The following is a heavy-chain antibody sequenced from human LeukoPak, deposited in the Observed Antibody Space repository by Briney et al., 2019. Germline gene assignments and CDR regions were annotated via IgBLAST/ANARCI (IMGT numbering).Heavy chain of an antibody. V-gene: IGHV3-30*02. CDR2: IRYDGSNK. CDR1: GFTFSSYG. Sequence: GGSLRLSCAASGFTFSSYGMHWVCQAPGKGRERVAFIRYDGSNKYYADSVKGRFTISRDNSKNTLYLQMNSLRAEDTAVYYCAKGGATVIDYWGQGTLVTVSS. D-gene: IGHD5-12*01. CDR3: AKGGATVIDY. J-gene: IGHJ4*02.